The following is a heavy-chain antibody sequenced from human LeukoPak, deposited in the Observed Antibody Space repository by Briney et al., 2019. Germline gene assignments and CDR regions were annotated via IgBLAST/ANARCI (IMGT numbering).Heavy chain of an antibody. J-gene: IGHJ5*02. CDR3: ARERGRAEGFDP. Sequence: GASVKVSCKASGYPFTNFYIHWVRQAPGQGLEWMGIINASGGSTSYAQKFQGRVSMTRDTSTSTVYMELSSLTSEDTAVYYCARERGRAEGFDPWGQGTLVTVSS. D-gene: IGHD3-16*01. V-gene: IGHV1-46*01. CDR2: INASGGST. CDR1: GYPFTNFY.